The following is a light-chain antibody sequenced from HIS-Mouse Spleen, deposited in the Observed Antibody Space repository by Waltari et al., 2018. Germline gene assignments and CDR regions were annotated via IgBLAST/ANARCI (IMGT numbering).Light chain of an antibody. CDR3: MQALQTPPFT. Sequence: DIVMTQSPLSLPVTPGEPASISCRSSQSLLHSNGYNYLDCYLQKPGQSPQLLIYLGSNRASGVPDRFSGSGSGTDFTLKISRVEAEDVGFYYCMQALQTPPFTFGPGTKVDIK. CDR1: QSLLHSNGYNY. V-gene: IGKV2-28*01. J-gene: IGKJ3*01. CDR2: LGS.